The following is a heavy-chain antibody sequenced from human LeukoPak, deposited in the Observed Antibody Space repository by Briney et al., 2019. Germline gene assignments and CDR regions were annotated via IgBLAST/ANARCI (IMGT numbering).Heavy chain of an antibody. CDR3: ARDMRELHYFDY. CDR1: GFTFSSYA. Sequence: GGSLRLSCAASGFTFSSYAMHWVRQAPGKGLEWVAVISYDGSNKYYADSVKGRFTISRDNSKNTLFLQMNSLRAEDTAVYYCARDMRELHYFDYWGQGTLATVSS. V-gene: IGHV3-30-3*01. CDR2: ISYDGSNK. J-gene: IGHJ4*02. D-gene: IGHD1-26*01.